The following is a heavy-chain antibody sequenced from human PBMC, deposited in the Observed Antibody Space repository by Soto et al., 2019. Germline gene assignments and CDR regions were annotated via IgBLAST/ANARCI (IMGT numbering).Heavy chain of an antibody. Sequence: EVQLVESGGGLVQPGGSLRLSCAASGFTFSSYWLHWVRQAPGEGLVWVSRINSDRSSTRYADSVKGRFTISRDNAKNTLYLQMNNLRAEDTAVYYCATQIAAGGGGWGQGTLVTVSS. CDR3: ATQIAAGGGG. V-gene: IGHV3-74*01. J-gene: IGHJ4*02. CDR1: GFTFSSYW. CDR2: INSDRSST. D-gene: IGHD6-13*01.